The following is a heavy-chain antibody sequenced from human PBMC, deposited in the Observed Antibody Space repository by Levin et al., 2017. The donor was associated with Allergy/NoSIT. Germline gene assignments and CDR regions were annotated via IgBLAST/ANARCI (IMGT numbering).Heavy chain of an antibody. J-gene: IGHJ6*02. V-gene: IGHV1-69*13. CDR1: GGTFSSYA. CDR2: IIPIFGTA. Sequence: SVKVSCKASGGTFSSYAISWVRQAPGQGLEWMGGIIPIFGTANYAQKFQGRVTITADESTSTAYMELSSLRSEDTAVYYCARSLSRRYYYYGMDVWGQGTTVTVSS. CDR3: ARSLSRRYYYYGMDV. D-gene: IGHD2/OR15-2a*01.